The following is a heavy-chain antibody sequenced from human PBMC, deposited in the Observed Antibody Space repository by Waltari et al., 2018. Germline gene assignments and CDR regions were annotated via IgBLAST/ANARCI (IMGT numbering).Heavy chain of an antibody. D-gene: IGHD6-13*01. CDR3: ARDQRIAAAGTPYYYYMDV. CDR2: IYYSGST. Sequence: QVQLQESGPGLVKPSQTLSLTCTVSGGSISSGGYYWSWIRQHPGKGLEWIGYIYYSGSTDYNPSRKSRVNISVDTSKNQFSLKLSSVTAEDTAVYYCARDQRIAAAGTPYYYYMDVWGKGTTVTVSS. V-gene: IGHV4-31*03. J-gene: IGHJ6*03. CDR1: GGSISSGGYY.